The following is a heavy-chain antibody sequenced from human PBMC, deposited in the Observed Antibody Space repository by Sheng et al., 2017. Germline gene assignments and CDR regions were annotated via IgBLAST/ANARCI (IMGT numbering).Heavy chain of an antibody. CDR3: ARDNCSGGSCWRNWFDP. V-gene: IGHV4-59*01. D-gene: IGHD2-15*01. CDR2: IYYSGST. Sequence: QVQLQESGPGLVKPSETLSLTCTVSGGSISSYYWSWIRQPPGRDWSGLGSIYYSGSTNYNPSLKSRVTISVDTSKNQFSLKLSSVTAADTAVYYCARDNCSGGSCWRNWFDPGARNPGHRLL. J-gene: IGHJ5*01. CDR1: GGSISSYY.